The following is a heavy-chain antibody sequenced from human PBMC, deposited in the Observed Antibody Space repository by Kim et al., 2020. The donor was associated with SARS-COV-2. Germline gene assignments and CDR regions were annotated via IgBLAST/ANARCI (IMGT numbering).Heavy chain of an antibody. J-gene: IGHJ6*02. Sequence: GGSLRLSCAASGFTVSSNYMSWVRQAPGKGLEWVSVIYSGGSTYYADSVKGRFTISRHNSKNTLYLQMNSLRAEDTAVYYCAREGRSSSWYGGDSAPYGMDVWGQGTTVTVSS. V-gene: IGHV3-53*04. CDR1: GFTVSSNY. CDR3: AREGRSSSWYGGDSAPYGMDV. D-gene: IGHD6-13*01. CDR2: IYSGGST.